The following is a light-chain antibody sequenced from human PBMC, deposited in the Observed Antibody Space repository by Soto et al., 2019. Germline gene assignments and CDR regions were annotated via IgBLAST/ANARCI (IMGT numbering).Light chain of an antibody. Sequence: QAVVTQPPSASGTPGQRVTISCSGSPSDIGRNAVIWYQQLPGAAPKLLVFGNNQRPSGVPDRFSGSKSGTSASLAITGLQTGDEADYYCVTWDSSLSVVVFGGGTKLTVL. CDR1: PSDIGRNA. V-gene: IGLV1-44*01. CDR3: VTWDSSLSVVV. J-gene: IGLJ2*01. CDR2: GNN.